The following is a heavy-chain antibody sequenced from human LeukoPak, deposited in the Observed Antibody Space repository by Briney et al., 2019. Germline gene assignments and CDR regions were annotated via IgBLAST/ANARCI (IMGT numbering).Heavy chain of an antibody. CDR3: TRGSGSYYAFDI. J-gene: IGHJ3*02. CDR1: GDSVSSNSAT. CDR2: TYYRSKWFN. V-gene: IGHV6-1*01. Sequence: SQTLSLTCAISGDSVSSNSATWNWIRQSPSRGLEWLGRTYYRSKWFNDYSVSVRSRITFNPDTSKNQISLQLNSVTPEDTAVYYCTRGSGSYYAFDIWGQGTMVTLSS. D-gene: IGHD1-26*01.